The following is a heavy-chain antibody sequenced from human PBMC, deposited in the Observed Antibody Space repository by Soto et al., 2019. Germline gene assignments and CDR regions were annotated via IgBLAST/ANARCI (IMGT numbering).Heavy chain of an antibody. CDR1: GFIFSSDA. D-gene: IGHD5-18*01. Sequence: GGSLRVSCAASGFIFSSDAMTWVRQAPGKGLEWVSGISGSGSVTYYAGSVKGRFTISRDYSKKTVYLQMNSLRGEDTAVYYCAKNEGGRDTALVFWGQGTLVNVSS. CDR3: AKNEGGRDTALVF. V-gene: IGHV3-23*01. CDR2: ISGSGSVT. J-gene: IGHJ4*02.